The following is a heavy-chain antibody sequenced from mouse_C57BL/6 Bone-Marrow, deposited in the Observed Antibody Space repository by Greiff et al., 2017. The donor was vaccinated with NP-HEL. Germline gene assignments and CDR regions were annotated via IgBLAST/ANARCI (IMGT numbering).Heavy chain of an antibody. V-gene: IGHV1-82*01. Sequence: VQLQQSGPELVKPGASVKISCKASGYAFSSSWMNWVKQRPGKGLEWIGRIYPGDGDTNYNGKFKGKATLTADKSSSTAYMQLSSLTSEDSAVYFCAIDLSWDPFDYWGQGTTLTVSS. D-gene: IGHD4-1*01. J-gene: IGHJ2*01. CDR2: IYPGDGDT. CDR3: AIDLSWDPFDY. CDR1: GYAFSSSW.